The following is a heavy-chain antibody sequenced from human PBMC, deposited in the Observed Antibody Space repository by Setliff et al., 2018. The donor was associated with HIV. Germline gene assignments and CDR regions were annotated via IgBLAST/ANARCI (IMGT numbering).Heavy chain of an antibody. CDR3: ASYSYGISDASDI. V-gene: IGHV4-61*02. CDR2: IYTSGST. D-gene: IGHD5-18*01. CDR1: GGSISSGYYY. Sequence: SETLSLTCTVSGGSISSGYYYWSWIRQPAGKGLEWVGRIYTSGSTSYNPSLKSLLTISVDTSKNQFSLKLNSVTAADTAVYYCASYSYGISDASDIWGPGTMVTVSS. J-gene: IGHJ3*02.